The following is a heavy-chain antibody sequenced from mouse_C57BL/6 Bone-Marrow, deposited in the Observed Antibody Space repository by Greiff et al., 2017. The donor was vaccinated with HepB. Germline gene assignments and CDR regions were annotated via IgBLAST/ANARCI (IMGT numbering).Heavy chain of an antibody. CDR2: IDPSDSYT. V-gene: IGHV1-69*01. D-gene: IGHD1-1*01. J-gene: IGHJ2*01. Sequence: VKLQQPGAELVMPGASVKLSCKASGYTFTSYWMHWVKQRPGQGLEWIGEIDPSDSYTNYNQKFKGKSTLTVDKSSSTAYMQLSSLTSEDSAVYYCARPSTVVAPYSFDYWGQGTTLTVSS. CDR3: ARPSTVVAPYSFDY. CDR1: GYTFTSYW.